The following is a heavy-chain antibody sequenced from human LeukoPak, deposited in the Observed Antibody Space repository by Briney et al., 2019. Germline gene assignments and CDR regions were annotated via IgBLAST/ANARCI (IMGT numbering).Heavy chain of an antibody. CDR2: IYYSGST. J-gene: IGHJ6*03. CDR3: ARDRVGATTRVGYYYYTDD. D-gene: IGHD1-26*01. CDR1: GGSISSYY. V-gene: IGHV4-59*01. Sequence: PSETLSLTCTASGGSISSYYWSWIRQPPGKGLEWIGYIYYSGSTNYNPSLKSRVTISVDTSKIQFSLKLSSVTAADTAVYYCARDRVGATTRVGYYYYTDDWGKGTTVTVSS.